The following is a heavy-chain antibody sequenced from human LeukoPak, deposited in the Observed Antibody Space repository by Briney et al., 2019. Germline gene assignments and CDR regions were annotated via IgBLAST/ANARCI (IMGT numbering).Heavy chain of an antibody. CDR2: IHYSGNS. V-gene: IGHV4-59*08. CDR1: GGSISNYY. D-gene: IGHD6-6*01. Sequence: SETLSLTCTVSGGSISNYYWSWIRQSPGTGLEWIGNIHYSGNSNYNPSLKSRVTMSIDTSRNQFFLKLISVTAADTAVYYCVLAPNSNWFDFWGQGTQVTVSS. J-gene: IGHJ5*01. CDR3: VLAPNSNWFDF.